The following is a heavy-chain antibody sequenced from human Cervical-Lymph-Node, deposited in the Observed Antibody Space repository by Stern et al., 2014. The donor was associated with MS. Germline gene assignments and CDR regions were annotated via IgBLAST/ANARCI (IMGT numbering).Heavy chain of an antibody. CDR2: ISYDGTKA. J-gene: IGHJ3*02. V-gene: IGHV3-30*18. D-gene: IGHD2-2*02. CDR3: AKIVPATIQFDAFDI. CDR1: GFTFRTYA. Sequence: VQLVQSGGGVVQPGRSLRLSCAASGFTFRTYAMHWVRQAPCKGLEWVAGISYDGTKAYYADSVKGRFTISRDNSKNRLYLQMDSLRAEDTALYYCAKIVPATIQFDAFDIWGQGTLVTVSS.